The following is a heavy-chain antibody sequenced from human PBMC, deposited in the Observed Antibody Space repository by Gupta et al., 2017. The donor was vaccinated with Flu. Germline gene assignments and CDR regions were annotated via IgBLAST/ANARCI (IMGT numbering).Heavy chain of an antibody. V-gene: IGHV3-33*01. CDR1: GFTFSSYG. CDR2: IWYDGSNK. J-gene: IGHJ6*02. Sequence: QVQLVESGGGVVQPGRSLRLSCAASGFTFSSYGMHWVRQAPGQGLEWVAVIWYDGSNKYYADSVKGRFTISRDNSKNTLYLQMNSLRAEDTAVYYCARSAGVSIAASGGLSGMDVWGQGTTVTVSS. D-gene: IGHD6-6*01. CDR3: ARSAGVSIAASGGLSGMDV.